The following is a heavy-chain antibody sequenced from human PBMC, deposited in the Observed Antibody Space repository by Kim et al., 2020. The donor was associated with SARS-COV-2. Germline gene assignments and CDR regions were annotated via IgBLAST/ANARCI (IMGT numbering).Heavy chain of an antibody. Sequence: CADSVKGRITITRDNSKDTLCLQMNSLRTEGTAVYYCAKVVVAVAGYFDNWGQGTLVTVSS. CDR3: AKVVVAVAGYFDN. V-gene: IGHV3-23*01. D-gene: IGHD6-19*01. J-gene: IGHJ4*02.